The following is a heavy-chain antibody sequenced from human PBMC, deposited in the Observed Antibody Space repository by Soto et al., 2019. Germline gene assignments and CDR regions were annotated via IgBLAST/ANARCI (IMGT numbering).Heavy chain of an antibody. CDR1: GFTFSSYG. CDR2: ISYDGSNK. D-gene: IGHD6-6*01. CDR3: AKDPMSIAARPGHYFDY. J-gene: IGHJ4*02. V-gene: IGHV3-30*18. Sequence: GGSLRLSCAASGFTFSSYGMHWVRQAPGKGLEWVAVISYDGSNKYYADSVKGRFTISRDNSKNTLYLQMNSLRAEDTAVYYCAKDPMSIAARPGHYFDYWGQGTLVTVSS.